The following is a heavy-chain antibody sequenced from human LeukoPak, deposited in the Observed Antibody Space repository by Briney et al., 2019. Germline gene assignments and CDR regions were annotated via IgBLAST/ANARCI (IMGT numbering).Heavy chain of an antibody. CDR2: IIPIFGTA. CDR3: ARDANRNYAFDI. J-gene: IGHJ3*02. CDR1: GGTFSSYA. D-gene: IGHD1-14*01. Sequence: SVKVSCKASGGTFSSYAISWVRQAPGQGLEWMGGIIPIFGTANYAQKFQGRVTITADESTSTAYMELSSLGSEDTAVYYCARDANRNYAFDIWGQGTMVTVSS. V-gene: IGHV1-69*13.